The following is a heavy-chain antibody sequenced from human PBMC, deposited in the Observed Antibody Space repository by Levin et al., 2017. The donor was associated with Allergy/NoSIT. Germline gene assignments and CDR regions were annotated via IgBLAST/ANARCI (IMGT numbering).Heavy chain of an antibody. V-gene: IGHV3-74*01. CDR1: GFTFSSYW. CDR2: INGDGSST. CDR3: ARSSCSSTSCLRALGYNYYMDV. Sequence: QPGESLKISCAASGFTFSSYWMHWVRQAPGKGLVWVSRINGDGSSTGYADSVKGRFTISRDNAKNTGYLQMNSLRAEDTAVYYCARSSCSSTSCLRALGYNYYMDVWGKGTTVTVSS. J-gene: IGHJ6*03. D-gene: IGHD2-2*01.